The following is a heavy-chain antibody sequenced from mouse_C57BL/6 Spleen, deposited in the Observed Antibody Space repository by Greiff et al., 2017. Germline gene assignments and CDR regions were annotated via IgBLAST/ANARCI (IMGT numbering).Heavy chain of an antibody. Sequence: VKLMESGPGLVAPSQSLSITCTVSGFSLTSYAISWVRQPPGKGLEWLGVIWTGGGTNYNSALKSRLSISKDNSKSQVFLKMNSLQTDDTARYYCARKSYYYGRFYAMDYWGQGTSVTVSS. D-gene: IGHD1-1*01. CDR1: GFSLTSYA. CDR2: IWTGGGT. CDR3: ARKSYYYGRFYAMDY. J-gene: IGHJ4*01. V-gene: IGHV2-9-1*01.